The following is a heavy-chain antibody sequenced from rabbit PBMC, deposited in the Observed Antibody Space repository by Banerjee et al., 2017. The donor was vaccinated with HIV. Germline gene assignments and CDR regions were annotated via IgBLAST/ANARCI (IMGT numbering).Heavy chain of an antibody. CDR3: ARRGYDWADDL. CDR2: IYAGKSST. Sequence: QLVESGGGLVQPGGSLKLSCKASGFDFSSYWMSWVRQAPGKGLEWIGIIYAGKSSTDYASWVNGRFTISSDNAQNTLDLQMNSLTAADTATYFCARRGYDWADDLWGPGTLVTVS. J-gene: IGHJ6*01. CDR1: GFDFSSYW. V-gene: IGHV1S7*01. D-gene: IGHD2-1*01.